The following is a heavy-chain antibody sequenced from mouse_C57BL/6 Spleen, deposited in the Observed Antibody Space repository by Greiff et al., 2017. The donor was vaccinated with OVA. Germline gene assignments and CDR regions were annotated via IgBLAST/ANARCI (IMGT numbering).Heavy chain of an antibody. D-gene: IGHD1-1*01. Sequence: QVQLKQSGPELVKPGASVTLSCKASGYTFTSYDIHWVKQRPGQGLEWIGWIYPSAGSTKYNEKFKGKATLTVDTSSSTAYMELHSLTSEDSAVYFCARGDYYGSSLAYWGQGTLVTVSA. CDR2: IYPSAGST. J-gene: IGHJ3*01. V-gene: IGHV1-85*01. CDR3: ARGDYYGSSLAY. CDR1: GYTFTSYD.